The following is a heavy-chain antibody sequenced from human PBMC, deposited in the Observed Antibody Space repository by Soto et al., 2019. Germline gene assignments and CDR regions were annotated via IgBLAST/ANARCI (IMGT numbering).Heavy chain of an antibody. Sequence: PGGSLRLSCAASGFTFSSYWMHWVRQAPGKGLVWVSRINSDGSSTSYADSVKGRFTISRDNAKNTLYLQMNSLRAEDTAVYYCARRGYSSGQDYWGQGTLVTVSS. D-gene: IGHD6-19*01. CDR1: GFTFSSYW. V-gene: IGHV3-74*01. J-gene: IGHJ4*02. CDR3: ARRGYSSGQDY. CDR2: INSDGSST.